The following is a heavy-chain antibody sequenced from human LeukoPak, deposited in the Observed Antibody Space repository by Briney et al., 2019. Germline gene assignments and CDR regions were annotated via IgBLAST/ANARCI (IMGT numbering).Heavy chain of an antibody. J-gene: IGHJ4*02. CDR1: GFTFSSYA. CDR3: AKVAARTYYFDY. Sequence: AGGSLRLSCAASGFTFSSYAMSWVRQAPGKGLEWVSAISGSGGSTYYADSVKGRFTISRDNSKNTLYLQMDSLRAEDTAVYYCAKVAARTYYFDYWGQGTLVTVSS. V-gene: IGHV3-23*01. D-gene: IGHD1-1*01. CDR2: ISGSGGST.